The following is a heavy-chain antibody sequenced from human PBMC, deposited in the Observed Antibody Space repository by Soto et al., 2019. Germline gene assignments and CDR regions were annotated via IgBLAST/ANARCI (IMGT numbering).Heavy chain of an antibody. Sequence: QVQLVESGGGVVQPGRSLRLSCAASGFTFSSFPMHWVRQAPGKGLEWVAVISYDGSNKYYADSVKGRFTISRDNSKNTLYLQMNSLRAEDTSVYYCARDAPMVRGVIISTLFDPWGQGTLVIVSS. CDR1: GFTFSSFP. CDR3: ARDAPMVRGVIISTLFDP. V-gene: IGHV3-30-3*01. D-gene: IGHD3-10*01. J-gene: IGHJ5*02. CDR2: ISYDGSNK.